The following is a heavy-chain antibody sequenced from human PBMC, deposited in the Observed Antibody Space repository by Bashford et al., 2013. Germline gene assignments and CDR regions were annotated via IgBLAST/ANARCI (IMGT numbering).Heavy chain of an antibody. CDR2: MYYGGST. V-gene: IGHV4-61*01. CDR3: ARAETGFXGGDGCYPYVVRFR. Sequence: SSETLSLTCSVSGGSVRSGSYYWTWIRQPPGKGLEWIGYMYYGGSTKYNPSLKSRVTVSVDRFDNRFSLKLSSVTTADTAVYFCARAETGFXGGDGCYPYVVRFRGDQGT. J-gene: IGHJ4*02. CDR1: GGSVRSGSYY. D-gene: IGHD2-15*01.